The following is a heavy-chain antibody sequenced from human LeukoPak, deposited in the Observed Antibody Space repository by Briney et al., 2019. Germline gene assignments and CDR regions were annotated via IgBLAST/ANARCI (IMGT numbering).Heavy chain of an antibody. D-gene: IGHD5-18*01. J-gene: IGHJ4*02. V-gene: IGHV3-7*04. CDR3: ARGYTCGY. Sequence: GGSLRLSCAASGFTFSTYWMSWVRQAPGKGLEWVANVKEDGSEINYADSVRGRFTISRDNAKNSLYLQMNSLRAEDTAVYYCARGYTCGYWGQGTLVIVSS. CDR2: VKEDGSEI. CDR1: GFTFSTYW.